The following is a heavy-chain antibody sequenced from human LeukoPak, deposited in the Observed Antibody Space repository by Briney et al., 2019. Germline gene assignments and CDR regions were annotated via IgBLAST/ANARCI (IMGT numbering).Heavy chain of an antibody. CDR2: INPSAGIT. Sequence: ASVKVSCKASGYTFSDNYIHWVRQAPGQGLGWMGIINPSAGITTYAQKFQGRVTMTSDTSTSTIYMDLSSLKFEDTAVYYCARDSEAVAGLDWWGQGTLVTVSS. CDR3: ARDSEAVAGLDW. D-gene: IGHD6-19*01. V-gene: IGHV1-46*01. CDR1: GYTFSDNY. J-gene: IGHJ4*02.